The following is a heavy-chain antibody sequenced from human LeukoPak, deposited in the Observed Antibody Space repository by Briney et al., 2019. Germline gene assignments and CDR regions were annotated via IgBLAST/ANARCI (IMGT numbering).Heavy chain of an antibody. Sequence: SVKVSCKASGGTFGSYAISWVRQAPGQGLEWMGGIIPIFGTANYAQKFQGRVTITADESTSTAYMELSSLRSEDTAVYYCARGGITDLTEYYFDYWGQGTLVTVSS. V-gene: IGHV1-69*13. CDR2: IIPIFGTA. D-gene: IGHD1-20*01. CDR3: ARGGITDLTEYYFDY. CDR1: GGTFGSYA. J-gene: IGHJ4*02.